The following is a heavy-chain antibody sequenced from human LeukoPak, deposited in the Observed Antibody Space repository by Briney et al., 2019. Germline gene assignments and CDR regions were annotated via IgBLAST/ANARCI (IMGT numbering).Heavy chain of an antibody. D-gene: IGHD2-2*01. CDR3: ARAPVVPAYNWFDP. V-gene: IGHV4-30-4*08. Sequence: SETLSLTCTVSGGSISSGDYYWSWIRQPPGKGQEWIGYIYYSGSTYYNPSLKSRVTISVDTSKNQFSLKLSSVTAADTAVYYCARAPVVPAYNWFDPWGQGTLVTVSS. CDR2: IYYSGST. CDR1: GGSISSGDYY. J-gene: IGHJ5*02.